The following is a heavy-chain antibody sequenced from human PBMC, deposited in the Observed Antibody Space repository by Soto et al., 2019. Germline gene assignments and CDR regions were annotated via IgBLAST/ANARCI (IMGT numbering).Heavy chain of an antibody. CDR2: INPSGGRT. V-gene: IGHV1-46*01. D-gene: IGHD3-10*01. Sequence: QVQLVQSGAEVKKPGASVKISCNASGYTLTTYYMHWVRQAPGQGLEWMGLINPSGGRTDYAQKSQGRLTLTSNTSTSAVYMALSSLRAQDTAVYYCAREVRGQYYSVDGWGQGNTVTVSS. CDR3: AREVRGQYYSVDG. J-gene: IGHJ6*02. CDR1: GYTLTTYY.